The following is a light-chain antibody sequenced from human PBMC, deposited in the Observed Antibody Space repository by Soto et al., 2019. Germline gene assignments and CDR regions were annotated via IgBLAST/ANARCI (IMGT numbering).Light chain of an antibody. J-gene: IGKJ4*02. CDR1: QGMSGW. CDR3: QQTTSFPLT. Sequence: DIQMTQSPSFVSASVGDRVTITCRASQGMSGWLDWYQHKPGRAPKLLIHAASSLESGVPSRYSGSGSGTDFTLTISSLQPEDFATYYCQQTTSFPLTFRGGTKVEIK. V-gene: IGKV1-12*01. CDR2: AAS.